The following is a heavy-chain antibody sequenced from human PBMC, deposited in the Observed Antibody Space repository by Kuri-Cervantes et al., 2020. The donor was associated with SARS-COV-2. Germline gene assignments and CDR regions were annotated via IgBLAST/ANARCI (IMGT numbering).Heavy chain of an antibody. CDR3: ARAGYYYGSGSPRYMDV. CDR1: GFTFSSYW. Sequence: LSLTCAASGFTFSSYWMSWVRQAPGKGLEWVANIKQDGSEKYYVDSVKGRFTISRDNAKNSLYLQMNSLRAEDTAVYYCARAGYYYGSGSPRYMDVWGKGTTVTVSS. D-gene: IGHD3-10*01. J-gene: IGHJ6*03. CDR2: IKQDGSEK. V-gene: IGHV3-7*01.